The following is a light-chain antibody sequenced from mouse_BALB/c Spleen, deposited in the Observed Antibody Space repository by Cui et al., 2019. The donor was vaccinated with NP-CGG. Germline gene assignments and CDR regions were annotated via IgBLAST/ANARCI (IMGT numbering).Light chain of an antibody. J-gene: IGLJ1*01. V-gene: IGLV1*01. CDR1: TGAVTTSNY. CDR3: ALWYSNHWV. CDR2: GTN. Sequence: QAVLTQEFALTTSPGETVTPTCHSSTGAVTTSNYANWVQEKPDHLFSGLIGGTNNRAPGVPARFSGSLIGDKAALTITGAQTEDEAIYFCALWYSNHWVFGGGTKLTVL.